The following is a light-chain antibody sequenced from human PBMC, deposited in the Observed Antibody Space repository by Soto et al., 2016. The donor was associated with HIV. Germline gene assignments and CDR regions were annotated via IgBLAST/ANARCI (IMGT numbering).Light chain of an antibody. CDR3: QQTNSFLGPT. J-gene: IGKJ4*01. CDR2: AAS. CDR1: QGVKTW. V-gene: IGKV1-12*01. Sequence: DIQMTQSPSSVSASVGDRVTITCRASQGVKTWLAWYQQKPGKAPKLLIYAASTLQSGVPSRFSGSGSGTDFTLTISTLQPEDFATYYCQQTNSFLGPTFGEGTKVEIK.